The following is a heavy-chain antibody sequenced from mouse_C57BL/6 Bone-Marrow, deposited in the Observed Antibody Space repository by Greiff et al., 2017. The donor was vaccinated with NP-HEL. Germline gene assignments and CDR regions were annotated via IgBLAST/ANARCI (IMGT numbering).Heavy chain of an antibody. Sequence: DVQLQESGPELVKPGASVKMSCKASGYTFTDYYMHWVKQSHGKSLEWIGYIYPNNGGNGYNQKFKGKATLTVDKSSSTAYMELCSLTSEDSAVYYGARVYDGSSWCFDVWGTGTTLTVSS. J-gene: IGHJ1*03. CDR2: IYPNNGGN. D-gene: IGHD1-1*01. CDR3: ARVYDGSSWCFDV. CDR1: GYTFTDYY. V-gene: IGHV1-34*01.